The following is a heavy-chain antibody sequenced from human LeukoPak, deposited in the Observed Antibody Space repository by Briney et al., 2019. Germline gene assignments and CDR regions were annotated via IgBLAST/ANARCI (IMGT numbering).Heavy chain of an antibody. CDR2: ISRSSSYM. J-gene: IGHJ6*02. D-gene: IGHD4-17*01. Sequence: GGSLRLSCAGSGFTFSSYTMVWVRQAPGKGLEWVSSISRSSSYMYYADTVKGRFTISRDNAKNSLFLQMNSLRAEDMAVYYCARAGYGGYVSYYGIDVWGQGTTVTVSS. V-gene: IGHV3-21*01. CDR1: GFTFSSYT. CDR3: ARAGYGGYVSYYGIDV.